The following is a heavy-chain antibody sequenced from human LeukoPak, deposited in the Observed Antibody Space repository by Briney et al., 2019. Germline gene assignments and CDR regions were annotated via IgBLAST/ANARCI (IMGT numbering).Heavy chain of an antibody. D-gene: IGHD5-12*01. V-gene: IGHV4-39*01. Sequence: PSETLSLTCTVSAASFISSSHHWGWIRQSPGKGLEWIGTVYYGRTTYYNPSLDGRVIISLDTSANHFSLQLNSVTAADTAVYYCVRHDGRGGATMGAFDSWGQGSLVTVSS. J-gene: IGHJ5*01. CDR1: AASFISSSHH. CDR3: VRHDGRGGATMGAFDS. CDR2: VYYGRTT.